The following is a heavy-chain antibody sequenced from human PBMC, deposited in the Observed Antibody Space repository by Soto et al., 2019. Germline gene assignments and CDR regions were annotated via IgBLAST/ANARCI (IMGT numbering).Heavy chain of an antibody. D-gene: IGHD5-12*01. V-gene: IGHV4-39*01. CDR2: IYYSGST. CDR1: GVSISSSSYY. CDR3: ARLNIVAY. J-gene: IGHJ4*02. Sequence: SETLSLTCTVSGVSISSSSYYWGWIRQPPGKGLEWIGSIYYSGSTYYNPSLKSRVTISVDTSKNQFSLKLSSVTAADTAVYYCARLNIVAYWGQGTLVTVS.